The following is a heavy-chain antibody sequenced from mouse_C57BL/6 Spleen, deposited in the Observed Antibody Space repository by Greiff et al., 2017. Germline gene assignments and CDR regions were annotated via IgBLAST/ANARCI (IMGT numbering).Heavy chain of an antibody. J-gene: IGHJ2*01. CDR2: IDPSDSYT. CDR3: ARNWDVGYLDY. D-gene: IGHD4-1*01. V-gene: IGHV1-69*01. CDR1: GYTFTSYW. Sequence: QVQLQQPGAELVMPGASVKLSCKASGYTFTSYWMHWVKQRPGQGLEWIGEIDPSDSYTNYNQKFKGKSTLTVDKSSSTAYMQLSSLTSEDSAVYYCARNWDVGYLDYWGQGTTLTVSS.